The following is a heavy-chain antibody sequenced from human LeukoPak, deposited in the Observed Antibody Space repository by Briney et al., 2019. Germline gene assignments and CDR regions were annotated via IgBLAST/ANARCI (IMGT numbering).Heavy chain of an antibody. V-gene: IGHV3-30*02. CDR1: GFTFSSYS. CDR3: AKDMGYNTGWTRFDY. Sequence: GGSLRLSCAASGFTFSSYSMNWVRQAPGKGLEWVAFIRYDGSNQYYADSVKGRFAISRDSSKNTPYLQMNSLRGDDTAVYYCAKDMGYNTGWTRFDYWGQGTLVTVSS. J-gene: IGHJ4*02. D-gene: IGHD6-19*01. CDR2: IRYDGSNQ.